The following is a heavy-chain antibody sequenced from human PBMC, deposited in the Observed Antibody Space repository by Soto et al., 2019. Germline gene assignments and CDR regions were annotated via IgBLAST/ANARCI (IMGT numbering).Heavy chain of an antibody. CDR3: AHRATMTIFGLIIDNGIWFDA. V-gene: IGHV2-5*02. D-gene: IGHD3-3*01. CDR1: GFSLSTSGAA. J-gene: IGHJ5*02. CDR2: IYWDGDK. Sequence: QINLIESGPTLVKPTQTLTLTCTFSGFSLSTSGAAVGWVRQPPGRALEWLALIYWDGDKRYNASLGNRLTNTKDTSMNQVVLTLTNVDPADTGTYYWAHRATMTIFGLIIDNGIWFDAWGKGTRVIVSS.